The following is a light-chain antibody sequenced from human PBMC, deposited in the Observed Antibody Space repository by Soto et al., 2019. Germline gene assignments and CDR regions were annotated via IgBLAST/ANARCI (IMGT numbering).Light chain of an antibody. CDR3: QVWDSTTDHVV. Sequence: SYELTQPPSVSVAPGQTARFPSGGDNIGRKTVHWYQQKPGQAPVLVVNYDSDRPSGIPERFSGPNSGNTATLTISRVEAGDEADYYCQVWDSTTDHVVFGGGTQLTVL. J-gene: IGLJ3*02. CDR1: NIGRKT. V-gene: IGLV3-21*02. CDR2: YDS.